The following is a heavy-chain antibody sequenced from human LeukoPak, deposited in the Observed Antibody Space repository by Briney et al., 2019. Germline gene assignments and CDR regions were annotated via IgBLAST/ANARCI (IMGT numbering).Heavy chain of an antibody. CDR2: TYYRSKWYN. Sequence: QTLSLTCAISGDSVSSNSAAWNWIRQSPSRGLEWLGRTYYRSKWYNDYAVSVKSRITINPDTSKNQFSLQLNSVTPEDTAVYYCARVAAAATYYYYGMDVWGQGTTVTVSS. J-gene: IGHJ6*02. CDR1: GDSVSSNSAA. D-gene: IGHD6-13*01. CDR3: ARVAAAATYYYYGMDV. V-gene: IGHV6-1*01.